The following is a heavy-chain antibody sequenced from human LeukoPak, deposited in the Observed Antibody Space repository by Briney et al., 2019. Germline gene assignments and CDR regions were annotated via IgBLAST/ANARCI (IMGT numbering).Heavy chain of an antibody. Sequence: ASETLSLTCTVSGYSISSGYYWGWIRQPPGKGLEWIGYLFHSGSTLYNPSLKSRVTISVDTSQNRFSLMLTSVTAADTAVYYCARARDRFESWGQGALVTVTS. CDR3: ARARDRFES. V-gene: IGHV4-38-2*02. J-gene: IGHJ5*01. CDR1: GYSISSGYY. CDR2: LFHSGST.